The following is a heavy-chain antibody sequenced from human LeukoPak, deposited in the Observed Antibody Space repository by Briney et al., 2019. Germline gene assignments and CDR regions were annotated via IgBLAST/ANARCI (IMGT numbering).Heavy chain of an antibody. J-gene: IGHJ4*02. CDR3: ARDPNYYDSSGCDY. Sequence: PGGSLRLSCAASGFTFSNAWMSWVRQAPGKGLEWVAVIWYDGSNKYYADSVKGRFTISRDNSKNTLYLQMNSLRAEDTAVYYCARDPNYYDSSGCDYWGQGTLVTVSS. CDR1: GFTFSNAW. D-gene: IGHD3-22*01. V-gene: IGHV3-33*08. CDR2: IWYDGSNK.